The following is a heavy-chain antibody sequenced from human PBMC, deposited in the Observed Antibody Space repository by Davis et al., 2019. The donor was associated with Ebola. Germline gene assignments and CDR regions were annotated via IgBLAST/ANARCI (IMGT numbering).Heavy chain of an antibody. Sequence: ASVKVSCKASGYTFTSYYMHWVRQAPGQGLEWMGIINPSGGSTSYAQKFQGRVTMTRDTSTSTVYMELSSLRSEDTAVYYCARGLLRFLEWLLLDGMDVWGQGTTVTVSS. D-gene: IGHD3-3*01. V-gene: IGHV1-46*01. CDR3: ARGLLRFLEWLLLDGMDV. J-gene: IGHJ6*02. CDR2: INPSGGST. CDR1: GYTFTSYY.